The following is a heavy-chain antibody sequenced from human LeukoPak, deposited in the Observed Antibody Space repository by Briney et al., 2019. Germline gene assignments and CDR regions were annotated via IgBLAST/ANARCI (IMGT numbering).Heavy chain of an antibody. J-gene: IGHJ5*02. CDR1: GGSFSGYY. V-gene: IGHV4-34*01. Sequence: PSETLSLTCAVYGGSFSGYYWSWIRQPPGKGLEWIGEINHSGSTNYNPSLKSRVTISVDTSKNQFSLKLSSVTAADTAVYYCARLELLTLWFGESVRFDPWGQGTLVTVSS. CDR3: ARLELLTLWFGESVRFDP. CDR2: INHSGST. D-gene: IGHD3-10*01.